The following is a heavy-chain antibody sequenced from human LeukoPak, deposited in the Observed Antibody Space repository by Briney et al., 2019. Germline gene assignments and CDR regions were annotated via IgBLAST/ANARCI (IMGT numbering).Heavy chain of an antibody. CDR2: IKQDGSEK. Sequence: GGSLRLSCAAPGFTFSSYSMNWVRQAPGKGLEWVTNIKQDGSEKYYVDSVKGRFTISRDNAKNSLYLQMNSLRAEDTAVYYCARDPSSGWYLRGWFDPWGQGTLVTVSS. J-gene: IGHJ5*02. V-gene: IGHV3-7*01. CDR1: GFTFSSYS. D-gene: IGHD6-19*01. CDR3: ARDPSSGWYLRGWFDP.